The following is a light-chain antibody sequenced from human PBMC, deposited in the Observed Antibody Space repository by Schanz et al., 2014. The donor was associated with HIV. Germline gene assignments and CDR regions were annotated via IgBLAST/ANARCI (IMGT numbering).Light chain of an antibody. J-gene: IGKJ4*01. CDR2: GAS. CDR1: QSVSSS. CDR3: QQYYDWPLT. V-gene: IGKV3-15*01. Sequence: EIVMTQSPATLSVSPGERATLSCRASQSVSSSLAWYQQQPGQAPRLLFYGASTRATGIPARVSGSGSGTEFTLTISSLQSEDFAVYYCQQYYDWPLTFGGGTKVEFK.